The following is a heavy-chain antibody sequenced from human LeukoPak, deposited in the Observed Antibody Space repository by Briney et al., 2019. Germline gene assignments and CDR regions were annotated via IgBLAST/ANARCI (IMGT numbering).Heavy chain of an antibody. V-gene: IGHV4-59*01. CDR2: IYYSGST. Sequence: SETLSLTCTVSGGSISSYYWSWIRQPPGKGLEWIGYIYYSGSTNYNPSLKSRVTISVDTSKNQFSLKLSSVTAAATAVYYCARLSVRDNWFDPWGQGTLVTVSS. D-gene: IGHD2/OR15-2a*01. CDR3: ARLSVRDNWFDP. CDR1: GGSISSYY. J-gene: IGHJ5*02.